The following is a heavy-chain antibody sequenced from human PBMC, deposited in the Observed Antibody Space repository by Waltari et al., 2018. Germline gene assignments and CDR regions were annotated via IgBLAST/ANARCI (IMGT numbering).Heavy chain of an antibody. CDR1: EYSFGVYY. Sequence: QVHLVQSGAEVKKSGASVKVSCKASEYSFGVYYLYWVRQAPGQGLEWMGWINPTNGVTNYAQKFQGRVTMTRDTSINSVYMDLSRLRSDDTAVYFCARGLGGSSPFDYWGRGTLVTVSS. J-gene: IGHJ4*02. CDR2: INPTNGVT. D-gene: IGHD3-16*01. CDR3: ARGLGGSSPFDY. V-gene: IGHV1-2*02.